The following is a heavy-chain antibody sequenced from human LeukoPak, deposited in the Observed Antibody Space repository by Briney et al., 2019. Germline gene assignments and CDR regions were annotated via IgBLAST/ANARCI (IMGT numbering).Heavy chain of an antibody. CDR3: ARDYLHQGMGRVGNFFQH. CDR1: GFAFSDYS. V-gene: IGHV3-7*01. J-gene: IGHJ1*01. Sequence: GGSLRLSCAASGFAFSDYSMNWVRQAPGKGLEWVANIKQDGSEKYYVDSVEGRFTISRDNAKNSLYLQMNSLRAEDTAVYYCARDYLHQGMGRVGNFFQHWGQGTLVTVSS. D-gene: IGHD1-1*01. CDR2: IKQDGSEK.